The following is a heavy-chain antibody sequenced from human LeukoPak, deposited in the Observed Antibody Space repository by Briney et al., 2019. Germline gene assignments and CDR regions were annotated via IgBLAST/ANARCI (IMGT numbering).Heavy chain of an antibody. CDR2: IIPIFGTA. D-gene: IGHD3-3*01. CDR1: GYTFTSYY. Sequence: SVKVSCKASGYTFTSYYMHWVRQAPGQGLEWMGGIIPIFGTANYAQKFQGRVTITADESTSTAYMELSSLRSEDTAVYYCARDFRPYYDFWSGFDYWGQGTLVTVSS. V-gene: IGHV1-69*13. J-gene: IGHJ4*02. CDR3: ARDFRPYYDFWSGFDY.